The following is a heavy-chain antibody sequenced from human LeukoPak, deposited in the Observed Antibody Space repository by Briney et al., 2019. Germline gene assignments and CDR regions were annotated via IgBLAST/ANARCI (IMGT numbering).Heavy chain of an antibody. CDR1: EMSFSAYY. V-gene: IGHV4-34*01. D-gene: IGHD6-19*01. CDR2: INYGGST. Sequence: PSETLSLTCAVSEMSFSAYYWNWIRQSPGKGLEWIGEINYGGSTKYTPSLEGRGTILIDTSKNQFSLKLTSVTAADTAVYYCARGFPPGSGSRGSHAFDVWGQGTMVTVSS. J-gene: IGHJ3*01. CDR3: ARGFPPGSGSRGSHAFDV.